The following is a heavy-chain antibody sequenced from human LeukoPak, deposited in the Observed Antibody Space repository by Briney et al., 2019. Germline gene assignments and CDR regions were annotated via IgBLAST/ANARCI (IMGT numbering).Heavy chain of an antibody. D-gene: IGHD6-19*01. Sequence: GASVKVSCKASGYTFTGYYMHWVRQAPGQGLEWMGWINPNSGGTNYAQKFQGRVTMTRDTSIRTAYMELSRLRSDDTAVYYCARVDSSGWYYFDYWGQGTLVTVSS. J-gene: IGHJ4*02. CDR1: GYTFTGYY. V-gene: IGHV1-2*02. CDR3: ARVDSSGWYYFDY. CDR2: INPNSGGT.